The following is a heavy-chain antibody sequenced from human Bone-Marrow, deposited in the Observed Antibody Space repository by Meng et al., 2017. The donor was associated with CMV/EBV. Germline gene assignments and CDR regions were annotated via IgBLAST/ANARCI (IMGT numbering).Heavy chain of an antibody. CDR1: GFTFSYYY. CDR2: ISSSGSTI. CDR3: ARGALRWLQSTPVF. D-gene: IGHD5-24*01. V-gene: IGHV3-11*01. Sequence: GESLKISCASAGFTFSYYYISWIRQAPGKGLEWVSYISSSGSTIYYAYSVKGRFTISRDNAKNSLYLQMNSLRAEDTAVYYCARGALRWLQSTPVFWGQGTLVTVSS. J-gene: IGHJ4*02.